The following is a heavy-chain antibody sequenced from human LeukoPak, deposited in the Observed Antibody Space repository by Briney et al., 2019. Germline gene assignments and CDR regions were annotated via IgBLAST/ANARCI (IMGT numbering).Heavy chain of an antibody. D-gene: IGHD3-9*01. J-gene: IGHJ4*02. CDR3: ASALRYFDWLPDY. CDR1: GYTFTSYY. Sequence: ASVKVSCRASGYTFTSYYMHWVRQAPGQGLEWMGIINPSGGSTSYAQKFQGRVTMTRDTSTSTVYMELSSLRPEHTAVYYCASALRYFDWLPDYWGQGTLVTVAS. CDR2: INPSGGST. V-gene: IGHV1-46*01.